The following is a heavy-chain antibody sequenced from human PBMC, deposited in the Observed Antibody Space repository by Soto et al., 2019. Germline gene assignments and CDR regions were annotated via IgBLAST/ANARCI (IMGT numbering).Heavy chain of an antibody. V-gene: IGHV1-69*04. CDR2: VNPSLSMS. D-gene: IGHD3-10*01. CDR1: GDTFSFYS. CDR3: ASSYGSGYRAFDY. J-gene: IGHJ4*02. Sequence: QVQLVQSGAEVKRPGSSVKVSCKASGDTFSFYSINWVRQAPGLGLEWMGRVNPSLSMSNYAQGFQGRVTMTAHKSTGTAYMERSGLRSEDTAMYYCASSYGSGYRAFDYWGQGALVTVCS.